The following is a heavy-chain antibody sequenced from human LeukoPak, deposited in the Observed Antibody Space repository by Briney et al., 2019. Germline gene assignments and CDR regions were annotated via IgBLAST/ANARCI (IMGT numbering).Heavy chain of an antibody. J-gene: IGHJ3*01. CDR2: VYYSGST. D-gene: IGHD3-22*01. Sequence: SETLSLTCTVSGGSITSYYWSWIRQPPGKGLEWIGYVYYSGSTNYSPSLKSRVTISLDASKNQFSLKLSSVTAADTAVYYCARDNYYEGAFDVWGQGTMVTVSS. CDR1: GGSITSYY. V-gene: IGHV4-59*01. CDR3: ARDNYYEGAFDV.